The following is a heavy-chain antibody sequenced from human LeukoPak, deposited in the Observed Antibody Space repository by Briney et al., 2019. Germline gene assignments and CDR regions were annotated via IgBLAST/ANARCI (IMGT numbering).Heavy chain of an antibody. J-gene: IGHJ4*02. CDR2: ISDTGGST. V-gene: IGHV3-23*01. CDR1: GFTFSSFA. Sequence: GGSLRLSCAASGFTFSSFAMSWVRQAPGKGLEWVSAISDTGGSTYYIDSVKGRFTISRANSKSTLYLQMNSLRDEDTAVYYCARDAHIVRGVNPLDYWGQGTLVTVSS. D-gene: IGHD3-10*01. CDR3: ARDAHIVRGVNPLDY.